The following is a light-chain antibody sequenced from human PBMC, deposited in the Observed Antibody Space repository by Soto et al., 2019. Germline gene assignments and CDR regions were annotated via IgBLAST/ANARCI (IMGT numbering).Light chain of an antibody. CDR1: QSVSSSY. J-gene: IGKJ5*01. V-gene: IGKV3-20*01. CDR3: QKYGSSPTT. Sequence: EIVLTQSPGTLSLSPGERATLSCRASQSVSSSYLAWYQQKPGQAPRILIYGASSRATGIPDRFSGSGSGTDLTLTISRLEPEDFAVYYCQKYGSSPTTXGQGTRLEIK. CDR2: GAS.